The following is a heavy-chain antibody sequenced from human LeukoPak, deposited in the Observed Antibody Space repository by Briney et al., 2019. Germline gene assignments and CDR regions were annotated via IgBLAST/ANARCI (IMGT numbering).Heavy chain of an antibody. D-gene: IGHD6-13*01. CDR2: ISYDGSNK. CDR1: GFTFSSYA. Sequence: GGSLRLSCAASGFTFSSYAMHWVRQAPGKGLEWVAVISYDGSNKYYADSVKGRFTISRDNSKNTLYLQMNSLRAEDTAVYYCARDQGSSSWYVWGQGTLVTASS. J-gene: IGHJ4*02. CDR3: ARDQGSSSWYV. V-gene: IGHV3-30*04.